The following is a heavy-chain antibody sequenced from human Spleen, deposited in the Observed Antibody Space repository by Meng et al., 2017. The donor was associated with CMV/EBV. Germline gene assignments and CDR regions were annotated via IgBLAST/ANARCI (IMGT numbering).Heavy chain of an antibody. CDR2: IYYSGST. D-gene: IGHD3-3*01. V-gene: IGHV4-39*07. Sequence: GSLRLSCTVSGDSVTTSSYYWGWIRQPPGKGLEWIGTIYYSGSTYYNPSLKSRVTISVDTSKNQFSLKLSSVTAADTAVYYCARYRSGYYQNWFDPWGQGTLVTVSS. CDR1: GDSVTTSSYY. CDR3: ARYRSGYYQNWFDP. J-gene: IGHJ5*02.